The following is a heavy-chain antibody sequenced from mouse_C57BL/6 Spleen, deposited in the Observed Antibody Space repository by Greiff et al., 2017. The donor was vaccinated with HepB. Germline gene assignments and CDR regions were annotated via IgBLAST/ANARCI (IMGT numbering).Heavy chain of an antibody. J-gene: IGHJ3*01. CDR2: INPNYGTT. D-gene: IGHD2-1*01. CDR3: ARSEYYGNYEKVWFAY. Sequence: EVKLQESGPELVKPGASVKISCKASGYSFTDYNMNWVKQSNGKSLEWIGVINPNYGTTSYNQKFKGKATLTVDQSSSTAYMQLNSLTSEDSAVYYCARSEYYGNYEKVWFAYWGQGTLVTVSA. CDR1: GYSFTDYN. V-gene: IGHV1-39*01.